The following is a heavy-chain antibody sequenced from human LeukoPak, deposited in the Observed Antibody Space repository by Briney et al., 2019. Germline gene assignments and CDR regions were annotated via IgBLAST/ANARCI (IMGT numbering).Heavy chain of an antibody. J-gene: IGHJ3*02. CDR1: GFTFSSYE. V-gene: IGHV3-48*03. Sequence: GGSLTLSCAASGFTFSSYEMNWVRQAPGKGLEWISYISSSGSTIYYADSVKVRFTISKDNAKNSLYLQMNSLRADDTAVYYCARSPIFGVVIWGQGTMVTVSS. CDR3: ARSPIFGVVI. CDR2: ISSSGSTI. D-gene: IGHD3-3*01.